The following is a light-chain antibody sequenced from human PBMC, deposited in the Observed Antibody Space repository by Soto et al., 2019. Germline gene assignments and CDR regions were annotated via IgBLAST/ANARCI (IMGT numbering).Light chain of an antibody. CDR1: QSVLYSSNNKNY. CDR3: QQYYSTPLV. V-gene: IGKV4-1*01. Sequence: DIVMTQSPDSLAVSLGERATINCKSSQSVLYSSNNKNYLAWYQQKPGQPPKLLLYWASTRASGVPDRFSVSGSGTDFTLTISSLQAEDVAVYYCQQYYSTPLVFGGGTKVEIK. J-gene: IGKJ4*01. CDR2: WAS.